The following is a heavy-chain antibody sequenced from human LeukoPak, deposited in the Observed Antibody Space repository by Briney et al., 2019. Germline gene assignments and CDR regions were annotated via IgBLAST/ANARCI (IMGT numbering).Heavy chain of an antibody. CDR3: ARGSGYSSGWYAAAFDI. V-gene: IGHV1-18*01. J-gene: IGHJ3*02. Sequence: ASVKVSCKASGYTFTSYGISWVRQAPGQGLEWMGWISAYNGNTNYAQKLQGRVTMTTDTSTSTAYMELRSLRSEDTAVYYCARGSGYSSGWYAAAFDIWGQGTMVTVSS. CDR2: ISAYNGNT. CDR1: GYTFTSYG. D-gene: IGHD6-19*01.